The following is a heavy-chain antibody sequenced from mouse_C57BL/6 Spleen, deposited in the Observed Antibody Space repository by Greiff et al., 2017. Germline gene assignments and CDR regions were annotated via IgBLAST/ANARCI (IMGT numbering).Heavy chain of an antibody. CDR1: GYTFTGYW. CDR2: IFPGSGST. Sequence: VQLQQSGAELMKPGASVKLSCKATGYTFTGYWIEWVKQRPGHGLEWIGGIFPGSGSTNYNAKFKGKATFTADTSSNTAYMQLSSLTTEDSAIYYCARSVNDDAMDYWGQGTSVTVSS. V-gene: IGHV1-9*01. CDR3: ARSVNDDAMDY. J-gene: IGHJ4*01.